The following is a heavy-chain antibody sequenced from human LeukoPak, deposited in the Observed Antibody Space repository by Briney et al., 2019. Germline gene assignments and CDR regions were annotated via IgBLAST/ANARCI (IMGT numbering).Heavy chain of an antibody. Sequence: PGGSLRLSCAASGFTFSSYIMNWVRQAPGKGLEWVSYISSSSSTIYYADSVKGRFTISRDNAKNSLYLQMNSLRDEDTAVYYCAGKPYSGSFRFDPWGQGTLVTVSS. V-gene: IGHV3-48*02. CDR1: GFTFSSYI. CDR3: AGKPYSGSFRFDP. CDR2: ISSSSSTI. D-gene: IGHD1-26*01. J-gene: IGHJ5*02.